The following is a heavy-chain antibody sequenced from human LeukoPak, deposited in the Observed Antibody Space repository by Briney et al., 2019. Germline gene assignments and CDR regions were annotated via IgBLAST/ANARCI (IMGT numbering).Heavy chain of an antibody. V-gene: IGHV3-23*01. CDR3: ARGAYGSGSYGDNWFDP. CDR1: GFTFSSYG. J-gene: IGHJ5*02. Sequence: GGSLRLSCAASGFTFSSYGMSWVRQAPGKGLEWVSAISGSGGSTYYADSVKGRFTISRDNSKNTLYLQMNSLRAEDTAVYYCARGAYGSGSYGDNWFDPWGQGTLVTVSS. D-gene: IGHD3-10*01. CDR2: ISGSGGST.